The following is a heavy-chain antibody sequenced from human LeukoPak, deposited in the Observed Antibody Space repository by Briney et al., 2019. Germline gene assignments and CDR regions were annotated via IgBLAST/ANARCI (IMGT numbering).Heavy chain of an antibody. CDR1: GYIFTDYH. CDR2: INPNSGDT. D-gene: IGHD3-3*02. CDR3: ASISHVWSGYYTVYFDY. J-gene: IGHJ4*02. Sequence: ASVKVSCKPSGYIFTDYHIHWVRQAPGQGLEWMGWINPNSGDTNFPQKFQGRVTMTRDTSISTAYMELSSLRSDDTALYYCASISHVWSGYYTVYFDYWGQGTLVTVSS. V-gene: IGHV1-2*02.